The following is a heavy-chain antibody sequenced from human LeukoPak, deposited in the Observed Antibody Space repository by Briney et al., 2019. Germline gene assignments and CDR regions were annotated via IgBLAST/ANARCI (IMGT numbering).Heavy chain of an antibody. CDR1: GFTFSHYT. V-gene: IGHV3-21*01. CDR3: ARDSEPDFWSGYYCLDY. Sequence: GGSLRLSCAAPGFTFSHYTMNWVRQAPGKGLGWVSSISSSSSYIYYADSVKGRFTISRDNAKNSLYLRMNSLRAEDTTLYYCARDSEPDFWSGYYCLDYWGQGTLVTVSS. D-gene: IGHD3-3*01. J-gene: IGHJ4*02. CDR2: ISSSSSYI.